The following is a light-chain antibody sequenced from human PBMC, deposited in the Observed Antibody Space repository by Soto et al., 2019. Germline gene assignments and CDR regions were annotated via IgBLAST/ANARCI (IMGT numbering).Light chain of an antibody. Sequence: QSALTQPASVSGSPGQSITISCTGTSSDVGGYNLVSWYQQHPGKAPKLIIYEVTQRPSGVSDRFFGSKSVNTASLTISGLQAEDEADYSCCSYVGSKYVVFGGGTKLTVL. CDR3: CSYVGSKYVV. J-gene: IGLJ2*01. CDR2: EVT. CDR1: SSDVGGYNL. V-gene: IGLV2-23*02.